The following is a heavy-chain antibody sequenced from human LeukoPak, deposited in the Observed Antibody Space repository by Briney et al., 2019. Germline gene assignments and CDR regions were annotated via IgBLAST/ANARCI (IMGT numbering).Heavy chain of an antibody. CDR1: GGSFSGYY. CDR2: INHSGST. J-gene: IGHJ4*02. CDR3: ARGVGYYDRLDY. Sequence: PSETLSLTCAVYGGSFSGYYWSWIRQPPGKGLEWIGEINHSGSTNYNPSLKSRVTISVDTSKNQFSLKLSSVTAADTAVYYCARGVGYYDRLDYWGQGTLVTVSS. D-gene: IGHD3-22*01. V-gene: IGHV4-34*01.